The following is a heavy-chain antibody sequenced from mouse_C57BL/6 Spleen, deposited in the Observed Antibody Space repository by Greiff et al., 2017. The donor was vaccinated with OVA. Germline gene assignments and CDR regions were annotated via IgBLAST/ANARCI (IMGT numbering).Heavy chain of an antibody. V-gene: IGHV1-80*01. CDR1: GYAFSSYW. Sequence: QVQLKQSGAELVKPGASVKISCTASGYAFSSYWMNWVQQRPGKGLEWIGQIYPGDGDTNYNGKFKGKATLTADKSSSTAYMQLSSLTSEDSAVYFCARGKDYWGQGTTLTVSS. CDR3: ARGKDY. CDR2: IYPGDGDT. J-gene: IGHJ2*01.